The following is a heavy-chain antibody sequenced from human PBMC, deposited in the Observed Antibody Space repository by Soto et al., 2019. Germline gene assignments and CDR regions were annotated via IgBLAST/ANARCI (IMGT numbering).Heavy chain of an antibody. CDR3: ARPVTEGMATLYFDY. V-gene: IGHV5-51*01. Sequence: EVQLVQSGAEVKKHGESLKISCKGSGYSFTSYWIGWVRQMPGKGLEWMGIIYPGDSDTRYSPSFQGQVTISADKSISTAYLQWSSLKASDTAMYYCARPVTEGMATLYFDYWGQGTLVTVSS. CDR2: IYPGDSDT. D-gene: IGHD5-12*01. J-gene: IGHJ4*02. CDR1: GYSFTSYW.